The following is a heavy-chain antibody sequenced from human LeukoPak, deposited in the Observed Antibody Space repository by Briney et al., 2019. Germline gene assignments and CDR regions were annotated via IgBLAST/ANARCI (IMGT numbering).Heavy chain of an antibody. CDR2: IRDSGSST. CDR3: AKYGPQDSGSSHFDY. CDR1: GFAFSSYA. V-gene: IGHV3-23*01. D-gene: IGHD1-26*01. J-gene: IGHJ4*02. Sequence: GGSLRLSCAASGFAFSSYAMSWVRQAPGKGLEWVSAIRDSGSSTHYADSVKGRFTTSRDNSKNTLFLQMNSLRAEDTAIYYCAKYGPQDSGSSHFDYWGQGALVTVSS.